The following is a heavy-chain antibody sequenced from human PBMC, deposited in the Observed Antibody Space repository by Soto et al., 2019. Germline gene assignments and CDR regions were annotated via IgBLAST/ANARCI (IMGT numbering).Heavy chain of an antibody. D-gene: IGHD6-19*01. V-gene: IGHV3-48*02. CDR1: GFPFSIYS. CDR2: ITSDTNTI. J-gene: IGHJ4*02. Sequence: EVQLVESGGGLVQPGGSLRLSCAASGFPFSIYSMNWVRQAPGKGLEWCSYITSDTNTINYADSVKGRFTISRDNAKNSLYLQMNSLRDEDTAVYFCARSVEGHFDYWGQGTVVTVSS. CDR3: ARSVEGHFDY.